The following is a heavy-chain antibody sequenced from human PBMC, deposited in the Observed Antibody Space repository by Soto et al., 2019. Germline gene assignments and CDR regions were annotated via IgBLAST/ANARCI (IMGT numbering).Heavy chain of an antibody. CDR3: SSDTFGLRDT. D-gene: IGHD3-3*01. CDR1: GFTCSAYW. CDR2: INPDGTKT. J-gene: IGHJ5*02. Sequence: GSLRLSCAVSGFTCSAYWMHWVRQTPGKGLVWVSRINPDGTKTNYADSVEGRFTISGDNAKSTLYLQMNSLSAEDTAIYVCSSDTFGLRDTWGQGTLVTVSS. V-gene: IGHV3-74*01.